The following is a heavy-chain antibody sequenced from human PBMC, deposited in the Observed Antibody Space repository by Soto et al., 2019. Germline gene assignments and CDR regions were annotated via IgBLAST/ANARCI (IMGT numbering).Heavy chain of an antibody. Sequence: GGSLRLSCAVSGLTFSRYAMSWVRQAPGKGLEWVSAIINTGGDTLYADSVKARFTISRDNFKNTLYLQMNSLRAEDAAIYYCAKASGESYPESRVFDQWGQGTRVTVSS. J-gene: IGHJ4*02. CDR1: GLTFSRYA. CDR2: IINTGGDT. V-gene: IGHV3-23*01. D-gene: IGHD1-26*01. CDR3: AKASGESYPESRVFDQ.